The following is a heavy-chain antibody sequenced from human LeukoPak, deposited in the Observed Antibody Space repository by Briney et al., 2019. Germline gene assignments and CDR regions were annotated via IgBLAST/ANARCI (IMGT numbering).Heavy chain of an antibody. CDR1: SGXISSGVYY. CDR3: ARGIRWLQLSYFDY. Sequence: SQTLSLTCPVSSGXISSGVYYWSWIRQHPGKGLEWIGYIYYSGSTYYNPSLKSRVTISVDTSKNQFSLKLSSVTAADTAVYYCARGIRWLQLSYFDYWGQGTLVTVSS. CDR2: IYYSGST. J-gene: IGHJ4*02. V-gene: IGHV4-31*03. D-gene: IGHD5-24*01.